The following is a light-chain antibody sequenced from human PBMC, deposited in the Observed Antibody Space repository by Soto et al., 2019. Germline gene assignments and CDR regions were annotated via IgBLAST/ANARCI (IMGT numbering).Light chain of an antibody. CDR3: QQGHDIPLT. J-gene: IGKJ5*01. CDR2: NAY. V-gene: IGKV1-39*01. CDR1: QTINNY. Sequence: DIQMTQSPSSLSASVGDRVSITCRASQTINNYLNWFQQKPGEAPNLLIYNAYTLQSGVPSRFSVSVAGTDFTLTISNLQPEDFATYSCQQGHDIPLTFGQETRLDI.